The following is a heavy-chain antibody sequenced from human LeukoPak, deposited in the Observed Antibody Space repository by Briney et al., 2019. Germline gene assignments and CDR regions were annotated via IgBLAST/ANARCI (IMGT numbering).Heavy chain of an antibody. V-gene: IGHV3-21*06. CDR1: GFTFSIFT. Sequence: PGGSLTLSCAASGFTFSIFTMSWVRQAAGKGLEWVSSISSGSSYIYYADSVKGRFTISRDNAKNSLYLQMNSLMADDTAVYYCAKEGYGSSATCHFDYRLEATLVTDCS. J-gene: IGHJ4*02. CDR2: ISSGSSYI. CDR3: AKEGYGSSATCHFDY. D-gene: IGHD2-2*01.